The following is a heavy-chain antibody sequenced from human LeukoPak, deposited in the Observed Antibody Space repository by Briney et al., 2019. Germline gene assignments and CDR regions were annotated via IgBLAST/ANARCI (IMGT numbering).Heavy chain of an antibody. CDR1: GGSISSSSDY. J-gene: IGHJ5*02. Sequence: PSETLSLTCTVSGGSISSSSDYWGWIRQPPGKGLEWIGNTSYTGGTYYNPSLKSRFIISLDTSKNQFSLRLSSVTAADTAVYYCARENAIFGVAGHWFDPWGQGTLVTVSS. CDR2: TSYTGGT. CDR3: ARENAIFGVAGHWFDP. D-gene: IGHD3-3*01. V-gene: IGHV4-39*07.